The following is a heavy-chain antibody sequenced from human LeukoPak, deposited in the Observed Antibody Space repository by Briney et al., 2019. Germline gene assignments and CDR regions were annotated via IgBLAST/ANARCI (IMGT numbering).Heavy chain of an antibody. CDR3: ARDPALAAPDY. V-gene: IGHV3-7*01. Sequence: GGSLRLSCAASGFTFSSYWMSWVRQAPGKGLEWVANIKQDESGKYYVDSVKGRFTISRDNAKNSLYLQMNSLRAEDTAVYYCARDPALAAPDYWGQGTLVTVSS. CDR2: IKQDESGK. D-gene: IGHD2-15*01. CDR1: GFTFSSYW. J-gene: IGHJ4*02.